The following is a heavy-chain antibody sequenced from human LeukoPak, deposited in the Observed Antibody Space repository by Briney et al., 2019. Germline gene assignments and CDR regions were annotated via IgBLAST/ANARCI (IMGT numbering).Heavy chain of an antibody. J-gene: IGHJ5*02. V-gene: IGHV4-61*01. CDR1: GASISSGSYY. CDR2: IYYSGGT. CDR3: ARESYNWNDGWFDP. Sequence: KPSQTLSLTCTVSGASISSGSYYWTWIRQPPGKGLEWFGYIYYSGGTNYNPSLKSRVTISVDTSKNHFSLKLSSVTAADTAVYYCARESYNWNDGWFDPWGQGTLVTVSS. D-gene: IGHD1-20*01.